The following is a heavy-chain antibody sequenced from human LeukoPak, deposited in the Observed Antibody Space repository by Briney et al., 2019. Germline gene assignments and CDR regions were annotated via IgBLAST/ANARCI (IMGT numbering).Heavy chain of an antibody. CDR1: GFTFSSYG. CDR2: ISYDGSNK. CDR3: AKGGFSNYGD. D-gene: IGHD4-11*01. Sequence: GGSLRLSCAASGFTFSSYGMHWVRQAPGKGLEWVAVISYDGSNKYYADSVKGRFTISRDNSKNTLYLQMNSLRAEDTAVYYCAKGGFSNYGDWGQGTLVTVSS. V-gene: IGHV3-30*18. J-gene: IGHJ4*02.